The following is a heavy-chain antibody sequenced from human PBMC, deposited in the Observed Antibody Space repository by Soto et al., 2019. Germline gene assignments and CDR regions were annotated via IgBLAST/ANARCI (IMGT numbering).Heavy chain of an antibody. Sequence: EVQLVESGGGLVQPGGSLRLSCAASGFTFSNYWMHWVRQAPGKGLVWVSRINSDGTTTSYADSVRGRFTISRDNARDKGYLKMNGWGAGDRVLFYCGSVGGGVSYFPYGGRGPRVPVS. CDR1: GFTFSNYW. CDR3: GSVGGGVSYFPY. J-gene: IGHJ4*02. V-gene: IGHV3-74*01. CDR2: INSDGTTT. D-gene: IGHD3-16*01.